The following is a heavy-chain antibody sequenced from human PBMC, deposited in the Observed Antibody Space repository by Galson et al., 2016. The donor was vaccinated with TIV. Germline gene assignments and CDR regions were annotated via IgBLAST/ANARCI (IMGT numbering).Heavy chain of an antibody. CDR1: GFDVSTFA. D-gene: IGHD1-26*01. CDR3: AKFSGAYSRNYFFDY. CDR2: FSSSGRST. J-gene: IGHJ4*02. Sequence: SLRLSCAASGFDVSTFAMAWVRQAPGKGLEWVSTFSSSGRSTYYADSVMGRFTISRDNSKNPLYLEMNGLRAEDTAVYYCAKFSGAYSRNYFFDYWGPGTLVTVSS. V-gene: IGHV3-23*01.